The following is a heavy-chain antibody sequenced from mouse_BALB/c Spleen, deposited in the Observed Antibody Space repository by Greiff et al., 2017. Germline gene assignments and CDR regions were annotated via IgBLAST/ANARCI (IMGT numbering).Heavy chain of an antibody. J-gene: IGHJ2*01. Sequence: VQLQQSGAELVKPGASVKLSFTASGFTIKDTYMPWVKQRPDQGLEWIGRIDPANGNTQYDPKFQGKATITADTSSNTAYLQLSRLASEDTAVYYCASRDGYSLFDYWGQGTTLTVSS. V-gene: IGHV14-3*02. CDR2: IDPANGNT. D-gene: IGHD2-3*01. CDR3: ASRDGYSLFDY. CDR1: GFTIKDTY.